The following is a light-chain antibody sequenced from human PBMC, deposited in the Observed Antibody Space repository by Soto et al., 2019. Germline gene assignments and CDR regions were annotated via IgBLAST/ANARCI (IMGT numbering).Light chain of an antibody. CDR2: EVN. Sequence: QSALTQPPSASASPGQSVTISCTGSRTDIGGYNFCSWYQQQPGTAPTLLIYEVNKRPAGFPDRFSGSKSGNTASLTVSGLQADDEADYYCTSFARSGDPWVLFGGGTKLTVL. CDR1: RTDIGGYNF. J-gene: IGLJ2*01. CDR3: TSFARSGDPWVL. V-gene: IGLV2-8*01.